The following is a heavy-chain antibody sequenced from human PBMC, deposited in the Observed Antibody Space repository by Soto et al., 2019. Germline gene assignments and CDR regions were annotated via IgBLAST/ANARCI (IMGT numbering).Heavy chain of an antibody. D-gene: IGHD6-13*01. CDR3: AKSYSSSWYEWGDY. Sequence: GESLKISCAASGFTFSSYAMSWVRQAPGKGLEWVSAISGSGGSTYYADSVKGRFTISRDNSKNTLYLQMNSLRAEDTAVYYCAKSYSSSWYEWGDYWGQGTLVTVSS. J-gene: IGHJ4*02. CDR1: GFTFSSYA. CDR2: ISGSGGST. V-gene: IGHV3-23*01.